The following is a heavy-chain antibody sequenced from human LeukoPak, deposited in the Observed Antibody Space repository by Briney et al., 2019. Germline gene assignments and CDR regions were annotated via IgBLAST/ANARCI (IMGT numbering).Heavy chain of an antibody. J-gene: IGHJ6*02. CDR1: GGSISSSNW. Sequence: SETLSLTCAVSGGSISSSNWWSWVRQPPGKGLEWIGEINHSGSTNYNPSLKSRVTISVDTSKNQFSLKLSSVTAADTAVYYCARWGPKVDSSGYYSLYYYYGMDVWGQGTTVTVSS. V-gene: IGHV4-4*02. CDR2: INHSGST. CDR3: ARWGPKVDSSGYYSLYYYYGMDV. D-gene: IGHD3-22*01.